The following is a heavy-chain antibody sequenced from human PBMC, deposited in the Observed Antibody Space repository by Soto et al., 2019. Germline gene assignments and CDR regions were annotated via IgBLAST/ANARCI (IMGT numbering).Heavy chain of an antibody. CDR3: ARQLAYCGGDCYTEPIDY. Sequence: HAQLVQAGAEVTKPGASVKVSCKTSGYTFTAYYIHWVRQAPGQGLEWMGWINPKTGDTTYAQKVQGRVTMTVDTSITTAYMELGRLRSDDTAVYYCARQLAYCGGDCYTEPIDYWGQGTLVTVSS. CDR1: GYTFTAYY. J-gene: IGHJ4*02. V-gene: IGHV1-2*02. CDR2: INPKTGDT. D-gene: IGHD2-21*02.